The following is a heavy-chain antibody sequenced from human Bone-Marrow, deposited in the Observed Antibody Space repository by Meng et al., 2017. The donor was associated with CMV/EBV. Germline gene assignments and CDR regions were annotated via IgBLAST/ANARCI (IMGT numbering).Heavy chain of an antibody. CDR3: ARDHQDCSSTSCYSGFDY. D-gene: IGHD2-2*02. J-gene: IGHJ4*02. CDR1: GGSISSYY. CDR2: IYYSGST. V-gene: IGHV4-59*01. Sequence: SETLSLTCTVSGGSISSYYWSWIRQPPGKGLEWIGYIYYSGSTNYNPSLKSRVTISVDTSKNQFSLKLSSVTAADTAVYYCARDHQDCSSTSCYSGFDYWGQGTLVTVSS.